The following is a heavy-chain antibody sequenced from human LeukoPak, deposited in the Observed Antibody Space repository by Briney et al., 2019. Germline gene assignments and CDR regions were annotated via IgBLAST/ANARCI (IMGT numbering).Heavy chain of an antibody. CDR2: IHHSGST. CDR3: ARSGRYFETQ. V-gene: IGHV4-34*01. Sequence: SETLSLTCAVYGGSLSGYYWSWIRQPPGKGVEWIGEIHHSGSTNYNASLKSRVTISVDTSKNQFSLKLSSVTAADTAVYYCARSGRYFETQWGQGTLVTVSS. D-gene: IGHD3-9*01. J-gene: IGHJ4*02. CDR1: GGSLSGYY.